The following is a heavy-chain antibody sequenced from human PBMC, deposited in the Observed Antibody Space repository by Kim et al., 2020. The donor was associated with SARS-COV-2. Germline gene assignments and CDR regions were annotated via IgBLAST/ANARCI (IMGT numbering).Heavy chain of an antibody. CDR2: ISYDGSNK. CDR1: GFTFSSYG. CDR3: AKGGGLRYFDWLEDYFD. J-gene: IGHJ4*01. V-gene: IGHV3-30*18. D-gene: IGHD3-9*01. Sequence: GGSLRLSCAASGFTFSSYGMHWVRQAPGKGLEWVAVISYDGSNKYYADSVKGRFTISRDNSKNTLYLQMNSLRAEDTAVYYCAKGGGLRYFDWLEDYFD.